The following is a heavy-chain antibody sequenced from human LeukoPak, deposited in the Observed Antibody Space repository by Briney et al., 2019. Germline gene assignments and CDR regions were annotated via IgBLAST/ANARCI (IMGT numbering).Heavy chain of an antibody. CDR3: ARDGSRGIEY. V-gene: IGHV4-4*07. Sequence: SETLSLTCTVSGGSISNYYWSWIRQPAGKGLEWIGRGSTSGSTNYNPSLKSRVTMSVDTSKNQFSLKLSSVTAADTAMYYCARDGSRGIEYWGQGTLVTVSS. CDR2: GSTSGST. CDR1: GGSISNYY. D-gene: IGHD3-10*01. J-gene: IGHJ4*02.